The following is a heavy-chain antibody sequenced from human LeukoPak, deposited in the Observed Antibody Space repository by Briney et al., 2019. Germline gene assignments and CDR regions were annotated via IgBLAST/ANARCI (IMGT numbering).Heavy chain of an antibody. CDR3: ARGLTYSNYDAFDI. V-gene: IGHV3-21*01. CDR1: GFTFSSYS. D-gene: IGHD4-11*01. J-gene: IGHJ3*02. CDR2: ISSSSSYI. Sequence: GGSLRLSCAASGFTFSSYSMNWVRQAPGKGLEWVSSISSSSSYIYYADSVKGRFTISRDNAKNSLYLQMNSLRAEDTAVYYCARGLTYSNYDAFDIWGQGTMVTVSS.